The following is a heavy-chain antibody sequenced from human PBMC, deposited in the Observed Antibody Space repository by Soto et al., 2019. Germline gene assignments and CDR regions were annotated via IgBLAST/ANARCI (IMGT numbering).Heavy chain of an antibody. V-gene: IGHV7-4-1*01. CDR3: AREGLWGSGWLPGGAWDYYGMDV. CDR2: INTNTENP. CDR1: GYTFTSYP. J-gene: IGHJ6*02. Sequence: ASVKVSCKASGYTFTSYPINCVRQAPGQGLEWMGWINTNTENPTYAQGFTGRFVFSLDTSVSTAYLQICSLKAEDTAVYYCAREGLWGSGWLPGGAWDYYGMDVWGQGTTVTVSS. D-gene: IGHD3-16*01.